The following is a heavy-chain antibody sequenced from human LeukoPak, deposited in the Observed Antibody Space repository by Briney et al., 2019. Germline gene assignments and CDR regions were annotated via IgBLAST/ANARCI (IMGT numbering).Heavy chain of an antibody. Sequence: GGSLGLSCAASGFTVSSNYMSWVRQAPGKGLEWVSVIYSGGSTYYADSVKGRFTISRDNSKNTLYLQMNSLRAEDTAVYYCARYHYDFWSGYFDYWGQGTLVTVSS. J-gene: IGHJ4*02. CDR3: ARYHYDFWSGYFDY. D-gene: IGHD3-3*01. CDR1: GFTVSSNY. CDR2: IYSGGST. V-gene: IGHV3-66*02.